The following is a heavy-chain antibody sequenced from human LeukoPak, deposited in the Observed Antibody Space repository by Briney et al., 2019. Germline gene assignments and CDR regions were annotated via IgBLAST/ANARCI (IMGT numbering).Heavy chain of an antibody. CDR3: ARLFNRYYDSSGYYYDDY. CDR1: GFTFSSYS. D-gene: IGHD3-22*01. CDR2: ISSSSSYI. Sequence: GGSLRLSCAASGFTFSSYSMNWVRQAPGKGLEWVSSISSSSSYIYYADSVKGRFTISRDNAKNSLYLQMNSLRAEDTAVYYCARLFNRYYDSSGYYYDDYWGQGTLVTVSS. J-gene: IGHJ4*02. V-gene: IGHV3-21*01.